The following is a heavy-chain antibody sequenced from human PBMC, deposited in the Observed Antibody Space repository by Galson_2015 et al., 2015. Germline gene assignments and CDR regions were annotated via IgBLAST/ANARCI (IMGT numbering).Heavy chain of an antibody. CDR3: ARGGTYYDFWSGYSWFDP. V-gene: IGHV4-59*01. J-gene: IGHJ5*02. CDR1: GGSISSYY. D-gene: IGHD3-3*01. CDR2: IYYSGST. Sequence: ETLSLTCTVSGGSISSYYWSWIRQPPGKGLEWIGYIYYSGSTNYNPSLKSRVTISVDTSKNQFSLKLSSVTAADTAVYYCARGGTYYDFWSGYSWFDPWGQGTLVTVSS.